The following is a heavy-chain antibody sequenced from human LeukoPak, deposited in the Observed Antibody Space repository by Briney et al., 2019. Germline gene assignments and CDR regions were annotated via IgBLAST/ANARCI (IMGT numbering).Heavy chain of an antibody. CDR2: INHSGST. V-gene: IGHV4-34*01. J-gene: IGHJ4*02. CDR3: ARGGGGWLPFDY. Sequence: SETLSLTCAVYGGSFSGYYWSWIRQPPGKGLEWIGEINHSGSTNYNPSLKSRVTISIDTSKNQFSLKLSSVTAADTAVYYCARGGGGWLPFDYWGQGTLVTVSS. D-gene: IGHD5-24*01. CDR1: GGSFSGYY.